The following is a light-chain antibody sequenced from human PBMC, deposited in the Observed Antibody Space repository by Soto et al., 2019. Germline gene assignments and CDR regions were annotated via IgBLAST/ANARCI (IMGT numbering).Light chain of an antibody. CDR2: GAT. J-gene: IGKJ3*01. CDR3: QQYGSSPFT. CDR1: QTVSGSY. Sequence: ENVLTQSPGTLSLSPGERATLSCGASQTVSGSYLAWYQQKPGQAPRLLIHGATNRATGIPDRFSGSRSGTDVSLTISRLEPEDFAVYYCQQYGSSPFTFGPGTKVEIQ. V-gene: IGKV3-20*01.